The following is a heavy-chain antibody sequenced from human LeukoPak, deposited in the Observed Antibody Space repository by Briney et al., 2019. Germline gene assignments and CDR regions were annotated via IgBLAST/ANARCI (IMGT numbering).Heavy chain of an antibody. J-gene: IGHJ6*04. Sequence: SQTLSLTCAVSGASISSGGYSWSWIRQPPGKGLEWIGYIYHSGSTYYNPSLKSRVSISVDRSKNQFSLNLSSVTAADTAVYYCARESPYYYGMDVWGKGTTVTVSS. V-gene: IGHV4-30-2*01. CDR3: ARESPYYYGMDV. CDR1: GASISSGGYS. CDR2: IYHSGST.